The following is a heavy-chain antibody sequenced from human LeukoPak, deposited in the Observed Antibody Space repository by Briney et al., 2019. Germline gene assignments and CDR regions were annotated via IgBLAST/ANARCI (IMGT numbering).Heavy chain of an antibody. Sequence: ALVKVSCKSSGYTFTDYNIHWVRQAPGQGLEWIGWIKPKTDDKKYAQKFQGRVTLTRDSAISTAYLDLSGLGADDTAFYYCARGVGTSWFDPWGQGTLVTVSS. J-gene: IGHJ5*02. D-gene: IGHD2-2*01. CDR3: ARGVGTSWFDP. CDR1: GYTFTDYN. CDR2: IKPKTDDK. V-gene: IGHV1-2*02.